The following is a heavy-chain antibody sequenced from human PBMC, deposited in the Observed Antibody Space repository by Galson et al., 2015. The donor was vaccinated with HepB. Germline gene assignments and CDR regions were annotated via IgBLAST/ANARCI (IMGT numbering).Heavy chain of an antibody. CDR3: ARVVPSAYCGGDCYSAFDI. V-gene: IGHV1-69*02. J-gene: IGHJ3*02. Sequence: SVKVSCKASGGTFSSYTISWVRQAPGQGLEWMGRIIPILGIANYAQKFQGRVTITADKSTSTAYMELSSLRSEDTAVYYCARVVPSAYCGGDCYSAFDIWGQGTMVTVSS. CDR1: GGTFSSYT. D-gene: IGHD2-21*02. CDR2: IIPILGIA.